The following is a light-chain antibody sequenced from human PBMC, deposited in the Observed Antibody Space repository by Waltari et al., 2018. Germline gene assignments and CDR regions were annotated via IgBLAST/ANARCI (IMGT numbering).Light chain of an antibody. J-gene: IGKJ4*01. CDR3: QQYYTTPFT. CDR2: WAS. V-gene: IGKV4-1*01. CDR1: QSVSYRSNNKTY. Sequence: DIVMPQSPDSLAVSLGERATINCKSSQSVSYRSNNKTYLAWYQQKPGPPPKLLIYWASTRESGVPDRFSSSGSGTDFTLTISSLQAEDVAVYYCQQYYTTPFTFGGGTKVEIK.